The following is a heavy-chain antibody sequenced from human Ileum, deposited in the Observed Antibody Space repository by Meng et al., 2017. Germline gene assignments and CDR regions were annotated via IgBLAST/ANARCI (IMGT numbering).Heavy chain of an antibody. CDR2: AGT. V-gene: IGHV4-61*08. Sequence: GPLQESGPGLVRPSDTLSLICTVSGGAVSTSDYHGGWIRQPPGEGLEWIGYAGTNYNPSLKSRVTISVDTSKRQFSLKLTSVTAADTAVYYCARDHWGSLDYWGQGILVTVSS. D-gene: IGHD7-27*01. J-gene: IGHJ4*02. CDR1: GGAVSTSDYH. CDR3: ARDHWGSLDY.